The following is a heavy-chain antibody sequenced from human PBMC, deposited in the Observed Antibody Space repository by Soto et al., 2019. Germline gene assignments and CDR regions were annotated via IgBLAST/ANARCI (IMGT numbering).Heavy chain of an antibody. CDR3: AKKPHGGDLEGYYFDY. CDR2: ISGSGGST. D-gene: IGHD2-21*01. V-gene: IGHV3-23*01. Sequence: GGSLRLSCAASGFTFSSYAMSWVRQAPGKGLEWVSAISGSGGSTYYADSVKGRFTISRVNSKNTLYLQMNSLRAEDTAVYYCAKKPHGGDLEGYYFDYWGQGTLVTVSS. J-gene: IGHJ4*02. CDR1: GFTFSSYA.